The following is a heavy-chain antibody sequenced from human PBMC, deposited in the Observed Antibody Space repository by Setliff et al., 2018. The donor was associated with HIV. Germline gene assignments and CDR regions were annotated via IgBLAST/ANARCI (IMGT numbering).Heavy chain of an antibody. CDR1: GFTFSDHY. J-gene: IGHJ3*02. CDR3: AKGAVLLWFGESYAFDI. V-gene: IGHV3-72*01. Sequence: LGGSLRLSCAPSGFTFSDHYMDWVRQTPGKGLEWVGRSRDKPNRFTTEYAASVKGRFTISRDDSGNSLYLQMNSLRAEDTAVYYCAKGAVLLWFGESYAFDIWGQGTMVTVSS. CDR2: SRDKPNRFTT. D-gene: IGHD3-10*01.